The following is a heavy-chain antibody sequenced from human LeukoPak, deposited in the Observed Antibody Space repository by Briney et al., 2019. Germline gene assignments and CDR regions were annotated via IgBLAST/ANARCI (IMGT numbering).Heavy chain of an antibody. CDR3: AREYDAFDI. CDR2: INAGNGNT. CDR1: GYTFTTYT. Sequence: ASVKVSCTASGYTFTTYTMHWVRQAPGQRLEWMGWINAGNGNTKYSQKFQGRVTITRDTSATTAYMELTSLRSKDTAAYYCAREYDAFDIWGQGTMVTVSS. J-gene: IGHJ3*02. V-gene: IGHV1-3*01.